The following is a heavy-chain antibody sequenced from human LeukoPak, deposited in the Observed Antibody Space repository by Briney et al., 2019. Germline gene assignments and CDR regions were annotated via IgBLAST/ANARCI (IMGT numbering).Heavy chain of an antibody. CDR2: ISGSGVST. CDR1: GFTFSSYA. J-gene: IGHJ3*02. Sequence: GGSLRLSCAASGFTFSSYAMTWVRQAPGKELEWVSAISGSGVSTYYADSVKGRFTISRDNSKNTLYLQMSSLRAEDTAVYYCAKDYRYCTSTSCYGDDAFDIWGQGTMVTVSS. D-gene: IGHD2-2*01. CDR3: AKDYRYCTSTSCYGDDAFDI. V-gene: IGHV3-23*01.